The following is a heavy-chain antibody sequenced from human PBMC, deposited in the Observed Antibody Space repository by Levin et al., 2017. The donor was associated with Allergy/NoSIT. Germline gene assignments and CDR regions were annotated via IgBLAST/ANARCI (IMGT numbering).Heavy chain of an antibody. Sequence: GGSLRLSCAASGFTFSSYAMHWVRQAPGKGLEWVAVISYDGSNKYYADSVKGRFTISRDNSKNTLYLQMNSLRAEDTAVYYCASSDDYDILTGYSDYWGQGTLVTVSS. CDR2: ISYDGSNK. J-gene: IGHJ4*02. D-gene: IGHD3-9*01. V-gene: IGHV3-30-3*01. CDR1: GFTFSSYA. CDR3: ASSDDYDILTGYSDY.